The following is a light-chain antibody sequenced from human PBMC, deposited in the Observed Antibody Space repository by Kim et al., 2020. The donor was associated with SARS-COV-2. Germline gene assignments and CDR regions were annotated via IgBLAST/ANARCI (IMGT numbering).Light chain of an antibody. Sequence: DIVLTQSPGTLSLSPGERATLSCRASQSIGRNYLAWYQQKLGQPPRLLIYGASSRATGIPDRISGSGSGTDFTLTTTSLAPEDFAVYYCQQYATSPLTLGGGTKVDIK. CDR1: QSIGRNY. CDR2: GAS. V-gene: IGKV3-20*01. CDR3: QQYATSPLT. J-gene: IGKJ4*01.